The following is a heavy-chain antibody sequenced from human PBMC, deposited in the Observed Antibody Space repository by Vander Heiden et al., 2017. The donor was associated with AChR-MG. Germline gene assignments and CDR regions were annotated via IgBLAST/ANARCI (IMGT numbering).Heavy chain of an antibody. J-gene: IGHJ4*02. CDR1: GFPFGDYF. Sequence: QVQLVESGGGVVQPGRSLSLSCAAPGFPFGDYFMHWVRQAPGKGLEWVAGISYDGTNKYYVDSVKGRFTISSDNSNNMVFLQMNSLRAEDTAVYYCARGSRPGDPYYFAHWGQGTLVAVSS. D-gene: IGHD3-10*01. CDR3: ARGSRPGDPYYFAH. V-gene: IGHV3-30*14. CDR2: ISYDGTNK.